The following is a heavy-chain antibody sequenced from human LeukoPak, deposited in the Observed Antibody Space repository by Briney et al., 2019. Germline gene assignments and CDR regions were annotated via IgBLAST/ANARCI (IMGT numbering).Heavy chain of an antibody. Sequence: ASVKVSCKASGYTFTSYDINWVRQATGQGLEWMGWMNPNSGNTGYAQKFQGRVTMTRNTSISTAYMELSSLRSEDTAVYYCARPSIAAAGENWFDPWGQGTLVTVSS. CDR2: MNPNSGNT. V-gene: IGHV1-8*01. CDR1: GYTFTSYD. D-gene: IGHD6-13*01. J-gene: IGHJ5*02. CDR3: ARPSIAAAGENWFDP.